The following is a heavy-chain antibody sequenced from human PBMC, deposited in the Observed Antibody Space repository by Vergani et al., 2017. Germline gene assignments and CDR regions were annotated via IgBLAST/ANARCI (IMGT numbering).Heavy chain of an antibody. V-gene: IGHV3-48*01. CDR1: GFTFSSYS. CDR3: ARVQQWLVPDY. D-gene: IGHD6-19*01. J-gene: IGHJ4*02. Sequence: EVHLVESGGGLVQPGGSLRLSCAASGFTFSSYSMNWVRQAPGKGLEWDSYISSSSSTIYYADSVKGRFTISRDNAKNSLYLQMNSLRAEDTAVYYCARVQQWLVPDYWGQGTLVTVSS. CDR2: ISSSSSTI.